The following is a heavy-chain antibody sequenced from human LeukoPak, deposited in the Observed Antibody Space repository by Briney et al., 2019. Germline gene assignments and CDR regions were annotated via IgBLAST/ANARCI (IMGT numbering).Heavy chain of an antibody. D-gene: IGHD5-18*01. CDR2: IYTSGST. CDR1: GGSISSYY. J-gene: IGHJ3*02. CDR3: ARVDSYGTDEAFDI. Sequence: SETLSLTCTVSGGSISSYYWSWIRQPAGKGLEWIGRIYTSGSTNYNPSLKSRATMSVDTSKNQFSLKLSSVTAADTAVYYCARVDSYGTDEAFDIWGQGTMVTVSS. V-gene: IGHV4-4*07.